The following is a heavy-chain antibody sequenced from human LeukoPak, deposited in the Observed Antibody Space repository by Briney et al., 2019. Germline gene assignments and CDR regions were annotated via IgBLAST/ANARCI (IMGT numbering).Heavy chain of an antibody. CDR3: ARDLADRAFDI. J-gene: IGHJ3*02. Sequence: PGRSLRLSCAASGFTFSSYGMHWVRQAPGKGLEWVAVIWYDGSNKYYADSVKGRFTISRDNSKNTLYLQMNSLRAEDTAVYYCARDLADRAFDIWGQGTRVTVSS. CDR2: IWYDGSNK. D-gene: IGHD3-22*01. CDR1: GFTFSSYG. V-gene: IGHV3-33*01.